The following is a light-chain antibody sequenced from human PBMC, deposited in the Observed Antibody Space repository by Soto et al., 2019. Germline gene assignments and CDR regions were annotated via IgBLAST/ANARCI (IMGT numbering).Light chain of an antibody. V-gene: IGKV3-20*01. Sequence: VLAQSPGTVSLSPGERATLSCRASQSVTSRYLAWYQQKPGQAPRFLLYGASTRATGIPDRFSGSGSGTEYNLTISMLENKDVLVHYWRQHANPPRTIGEGTKVDIK. J-gene: IGKJ1*01. CDR1: QSVTSRY. CDR3: RQHANPPRT. CDR2: GAS.